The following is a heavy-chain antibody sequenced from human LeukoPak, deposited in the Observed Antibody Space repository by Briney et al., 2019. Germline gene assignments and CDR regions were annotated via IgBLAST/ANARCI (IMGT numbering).Heavy chain of an antibody. D-gene: IGHD3-10*01. CDR1: GFTFSNYA. Sequence: GGSLRPSCEASGFTFSNYAMSWVRQAPGKGLEWVSGICGHGISIYYADSVKGRFTISRDNSKSTLYLVMNSLRAEDTAIYYCAKEDGYYGSGRYYYFDYWGQGTLVTVSS. CDR3: AKEDGYYGSGRYYYFDY. V-gene: IGHV3-23*01. CDR2: ICGHGISI. J-gene: IGHJ4*02.